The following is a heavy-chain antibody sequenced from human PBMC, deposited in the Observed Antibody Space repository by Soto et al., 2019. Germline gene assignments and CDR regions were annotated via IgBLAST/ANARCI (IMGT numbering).Heavy chain of an antibody. D-gene: IGHD5-12*01. CDR1: GSTFNNFA. J-gene: IGHJ4*02. V-gene: IGHV1-69*14. CDR3: ARAIKRCEVNYYFDF. CDR2: IVVDSNTA. Sequence: QVVLLQSGAEVKEPGSSVRVSCQVSGSTFNNFAFSWVRQAPGHGPEWMGGIVVDSNTAEYSQRLQDRVTITADTSTDTLYMELGSLTFEDTAVYYCARAIKRCEVNYYFDFWGQGTLVTVSS.